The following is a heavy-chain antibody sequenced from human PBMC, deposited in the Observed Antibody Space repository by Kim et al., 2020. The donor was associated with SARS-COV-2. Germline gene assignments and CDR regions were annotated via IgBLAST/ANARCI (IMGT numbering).Heavy chain of an antibody. CDR2: ISGSGGST. D-gene: IGHD6-13*01. CDR3: AKSHPASSWYYYYGMDV. Sequence: GGSLRLSCAASGFTFSNYAMSWVRQAPGKGLEWVSVISGSGGSTYFADSEKGRFTISRDNSMNTLYLQMNSLRAEDTAVYYCAKSHPASSWYYYYGMDVWGQGTTVTVSS. CDR1: GFTFSNYA. V-gene: IGHV3-23*01. J-gene: IGHJ6*02.